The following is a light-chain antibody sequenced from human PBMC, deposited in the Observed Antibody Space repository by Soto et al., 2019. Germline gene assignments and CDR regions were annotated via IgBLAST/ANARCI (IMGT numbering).Light chain of an antibody. CDR3: QQTYSTPYT. CDR1: EIISNF. J-gene: IGKJ2*01. CDR2: AAS. Sequence: DIQMTQSPSSLSASVGDKVIITCRASEIISNFLNWYQQKPGKAPNLLIFAASSVRSGVPSRFSGRESGTDFFLTINSLQPDDFGTYYCQQTYSTPYTFGQGTRVQIK. V-gene: IGKV1-39*01.